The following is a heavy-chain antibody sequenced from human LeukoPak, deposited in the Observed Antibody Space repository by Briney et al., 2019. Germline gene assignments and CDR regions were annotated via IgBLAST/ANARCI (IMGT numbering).Heavy chain of an antibody. V-gene: IGHV3-48*01. CDR3: ARADRGNDYSNYARH. J-gene: IGHJ4*02. CDR2: IGSRSNTI. D-gene: IGHD4-11*01. CDR1: GFPFSSYS. Sequence: GGSLRLSCAASGFPFSSYSMNWVRQAPGKGLEWVSYIGSRSNTIYYADSVKGRFTISRDNSKNTLYLQMNSLRAEDTAVYYCARADRGNDYSNYARHWGQGTLVTVSS.